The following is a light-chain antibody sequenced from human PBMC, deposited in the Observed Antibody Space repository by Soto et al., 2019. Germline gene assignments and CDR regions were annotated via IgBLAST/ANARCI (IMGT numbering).Light chain of an antibody. Sequence: DIQVTQYPSSLSASVGDRVTITCWASQGIKNYLAWYQQKPGEIPKLLIYAASTLESGIPPRFSGSGSGTDFTLTINNMQPEDVATYYCQRYYNAPFTFGGGTKVDIK. CDR2: AAS. V-gene: IGKV1-27*01. J-gene: IGKJ4*01. CDR3: QRYYNAPFT. CDR1: QGIKNY.